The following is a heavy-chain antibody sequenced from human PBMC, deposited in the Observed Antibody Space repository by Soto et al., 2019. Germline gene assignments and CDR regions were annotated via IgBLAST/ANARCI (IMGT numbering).Heavy chain of an antibody. Sequence: QVQLVESGGGVVQPERSLRLSCAASGFTFSKYAMHWVRQARGTGLEWVAVISNDGSNPYYADSVKGRFTISRDNSKNTLYLQMNRLREEDTAVYSCARTGYDRSGYFVEYYFDYWGQGTLVTVSS. J-gene: IGHJ4*02. V-gene: IGHV3-30-3*01. CDR2: ISNDGSNP. CDR3: ARTGYDRSGYFVEYYFDY. D-gene: IGHD3-22*01. CDR1: GFTFSKYA.